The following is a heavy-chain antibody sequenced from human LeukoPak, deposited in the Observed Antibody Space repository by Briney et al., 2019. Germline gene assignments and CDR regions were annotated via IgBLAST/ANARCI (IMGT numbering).Heavy chain of an antibody. J-gene: IGHJ5*02. CDR2: IDPSGSYT. V-gene: IGHV5-10-1*01. Sequence: GESLKISCKGSGYSFTSYWISWVRQMPGKGLEWMGRIDPSGSYTNYSPSFQGHVTISADKSISTAYLQWSSLKASDTAMYYCARPNCSGGSCYLNWFDPWGQGTLVTVSS. CDR3: ARPNCSGGSCYLNWFDP. D-gene: IGHD2-15*01. CDR1: GYSFTSYW.